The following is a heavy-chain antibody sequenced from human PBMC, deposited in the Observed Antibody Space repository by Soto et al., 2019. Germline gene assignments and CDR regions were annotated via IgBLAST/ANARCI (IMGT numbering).Heavy chain of an antibody. CDR3: ARDLSGYGYDY. CDR2: ISYDGSIK. Sequence: GGSLRLSCADSGFTFSSYAMHWVRQAPGKVLEWVAIISYDGSIKYYADSVKGRFTISRDNSKNTLYLQMNSLRAEDTAVYYCARDLSGYGYDYWGQGTLVTVSS. J-gene: IGHJ4*02. D-gene: IGHD5-18*01. V-gene: IGHV3-30*04. CDR1: GFTFSSYA.